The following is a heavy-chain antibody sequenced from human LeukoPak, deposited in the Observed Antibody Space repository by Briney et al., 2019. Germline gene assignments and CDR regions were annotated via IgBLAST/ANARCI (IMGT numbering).Heavy chain of an antibody. CDR1: GFTFSNYA. CDR3: AKDGNNFDY. V-gene: IGHV3-23*01. Sequence: GGSLRLSCEASGFTFSNYAMSGVRQAPGKGLEWVSSTGSSGGDTYYADSVKGRFTISRDNSKSTLFLQMNSLRAEDAAVYYCAKDGNNFDYWGQGTLVTVSS. CDR2: TGSSGGDT. J-gene: IGHJ4*02.